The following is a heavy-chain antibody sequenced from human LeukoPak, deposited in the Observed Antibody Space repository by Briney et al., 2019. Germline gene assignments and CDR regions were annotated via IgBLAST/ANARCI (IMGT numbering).Heavy chain of an antibody. J-gene: IGHJ3*02. V-gene: IGHV4-39*07. CDR2: MFHTGNS. D-gene: IGHD1-7*01. CDR3: AREWNYYAFEI. CDR1: GGSISSSSYY. Sequence: SETLSLTCTVSGGSISSSSYYWGWIRQAPGKGLEWIGSMFHTGNSYYNPSLKRRVTIAIDTSKNQFSLKLSSVTAADTAVYYCAREWNYYAFEIWGQGTMVSVSS.